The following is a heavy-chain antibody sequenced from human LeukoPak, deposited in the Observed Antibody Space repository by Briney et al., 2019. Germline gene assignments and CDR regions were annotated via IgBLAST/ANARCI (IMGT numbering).Heavy chain of an antibody. D-gene: IGHD6-13*01. J-gene: IGHJ5*02. CDR3: ARSRAAALVWFDP. CDR1: GYSFTSYW. V-gene: IGHV5-51*01. Sequence: PGESLKISCKGSGYSFTSYWIGWVGQLPGKGLEWRGIIYPGDSETSYSPPFQGEVTTSAAKSISTAYLQWSSLKASDTAMYYCARSRAAALVWFDPWGEGTLVTVSS. CDR2: IYPGDSET.